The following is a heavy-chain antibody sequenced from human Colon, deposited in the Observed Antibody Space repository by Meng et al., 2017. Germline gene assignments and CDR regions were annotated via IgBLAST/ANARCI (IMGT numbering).Heavy chain of an antibody. CDR2: MNGDGSST. D-gene: IGHD5-12*01. CDR3: TRDFDSGYGF. CDR1: GLTFSSHW. J-gene: IGHJ4*02. V-gene: IGHV3-74*01. Sequence: GGALRLSRAASGLTFSSHWMHWVRQPPGQGLEWVPRMNGDGSSTGYADSVKGRFTISRDNAKNTLYLQVNSLRGEDTAVYYCTRDFDSGYGFWGQGTLVTVSS.